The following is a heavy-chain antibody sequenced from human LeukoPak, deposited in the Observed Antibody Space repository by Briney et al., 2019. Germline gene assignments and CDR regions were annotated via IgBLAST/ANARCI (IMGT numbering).Heavy chain of an antibody. J-gene: IGHJ4*02. CDR3: ARGRGGDYVPSRFDY. CDR2: ISGSGGET. CDR1: GFAFSGFA. Sequence: GGSPRLSCSASGFAFSGFAMGWVRQAPGEGLEWVSSISGSGGETYYADSVEGRFTVSRDNSKNTLYLQMNSLRAEDTALYYCARGRGGDYVPSRFDYWGQGTLVTVSS. D-gene: IGHD4-17*01. V-gene: IGHV3-23*01.